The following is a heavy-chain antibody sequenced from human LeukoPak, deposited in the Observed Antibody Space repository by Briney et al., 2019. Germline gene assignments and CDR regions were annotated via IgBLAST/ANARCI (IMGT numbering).Heavy chain of an antibody. V-gene: IGHV3-30*02. CDR1: GLTFSTYG. Sequence: GGSLRLSCAASGLTFSTYGMHWVRQAPGKGLEWVAFIQNDGNDKYYADSVKGRFTISKDNSKNTVDLQMNGLRAEDTAVYYCARAVTWIDPWGQGTLVIVYS. J-gene: IGHJ5*02. CDR2: IQNDGNDK. CDR3: ARAVTWIDP.